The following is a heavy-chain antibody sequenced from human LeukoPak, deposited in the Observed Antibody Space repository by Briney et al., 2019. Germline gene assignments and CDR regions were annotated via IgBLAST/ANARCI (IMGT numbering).Heavy chain of an antibody. CDR2: IYHSGST. CDR1: GGSIRSSNW. Sequence: SETLSLTCAVSGGSIRSSNWWSWVRQSPGKGLEWIGEIYHSGSTNYNPSLKSRVTISVDKSENQLSLKLTSVTAADTAVYYCARDYYFDSSASYWYFDLWGRGTLVTVSS. D-gene: IGHD3-22*01. V-gene: IGHV4-4*02. CDR3: ARDYYFDSSASYWYFDL. J-gene: IGHJ2*01.